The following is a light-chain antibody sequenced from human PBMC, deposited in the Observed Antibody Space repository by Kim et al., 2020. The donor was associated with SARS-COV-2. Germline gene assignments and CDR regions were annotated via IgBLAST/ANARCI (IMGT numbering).Light chain of an antibody. CDR1: QHINNY. CDR2: DAS. CDR3: QQCENHPLT. Sequence: DIQMTQSPSSLSASVGDRVTITCQASQHINNYLNWYQEKPGKAPRLLIYDASSLETGVPSRFSGSGSGTDFTLTISSLQPEDIATYYCQQCENHPLTFGGGTKVDIK. V-gene: IGKV1-33*01. J-gene: IGKJ4*01.